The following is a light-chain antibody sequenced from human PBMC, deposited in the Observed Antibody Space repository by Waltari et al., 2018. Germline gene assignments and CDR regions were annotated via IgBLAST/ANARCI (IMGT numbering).Light chain of an antibody. CDR1: KSDVGCYNL. Sequence: QSALIQPASVSGSPGQSITMSCTEIKSDVGCYNLVSWYQQYPGKAPKLQIYEGNKRPSGVSYRFSGSKSGNTASLKISGLQADDEADYYGSSYAGSSSPRVFGGGTKLTVL. J-gene: IGLJ3*02. V-gene: IGLV2-23*01. CDR2: EGN. CDR3: SSYAGSSSPRV.